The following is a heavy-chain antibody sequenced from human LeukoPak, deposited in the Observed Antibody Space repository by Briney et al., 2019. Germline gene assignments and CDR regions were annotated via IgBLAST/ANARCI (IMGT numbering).Heavy chain of an antibody. CDR2: ILWNGGET. V-gene: IGHV3-9*01. J-gene: IGHJ6*02. D-gene: IGHD4-17*01. Sequence: GGSLRLSCSISGYTFTDYAVHWVRQVPGKGLEWVSGILWNGGETGYADSVKGRFTISRDKVKNFLYLQMNSLRVEDTALYFCTRDMRPGGADVWGQGTTVTVSS. CDR3: TRDMRPGGADV. CDR1: GYTFTDYA.